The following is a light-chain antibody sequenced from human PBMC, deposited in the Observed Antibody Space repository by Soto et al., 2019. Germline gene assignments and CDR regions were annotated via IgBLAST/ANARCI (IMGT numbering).Light chain of an antibody. CDR3: AAWDDSLNAVV. V-gene: IGLV1-44*01. J-gene: IGLJ2*01. CDR2: SNN. Sequence: QSVLTQPPSASWTPGQRVTISCSGSSSNIGGNTVNWYQQLPGTAPRVLIYSNNQRPSGVPDRFSGSKSGTSASLAISGLQSEDEADYYCAAWDDSLNAVVFGGGTKVTVL. CDR1: SSNIGGNT.